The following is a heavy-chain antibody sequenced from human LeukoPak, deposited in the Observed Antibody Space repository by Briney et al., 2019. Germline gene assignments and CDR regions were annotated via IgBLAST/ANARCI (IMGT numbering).Heavy chain of an antibody. CDR3: ERGLIETQGLVIKSVLLWFGELSP. D-gene: IGHD3-10*01. CDR2: MNPNSGNT. Sequence: ASVKVSCKASGYTFTSYDINWVRQATGQGLEWMGWMNPNSGNTGYAQKFQGRVTMTRNTSISTAYMELSSLRSEDTAVYYCERGLIETQGLVIKSVLLWFGELSPWGQGTLVTVSS. J-gene: IGHJ5*02. CDR1: GYTFTSYD. V-gene: IGHV1-8*01.